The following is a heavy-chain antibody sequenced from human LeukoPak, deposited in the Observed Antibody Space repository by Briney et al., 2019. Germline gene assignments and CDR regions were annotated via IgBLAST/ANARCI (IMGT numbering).Heavy chain of an antibody. D-gene: IGHD3-9*01. CDR1: GFTFSDYY. Sequence: GGSLRLSCAASGFTFSDYYMSWIRQAPGKGLEWVALISYDGSVTYSADSVKGRFTISRDNSKNTLYLQMKSLRVEDTAVYFCARDNDDILTGYYSALGYWGQGTLVTVSS. V-gene: IGHV3-30*03. CDR2: ISYDGSVT. CDR3: ARDNDDILTGYYSALGY. J-gene: IGHJ4*02.